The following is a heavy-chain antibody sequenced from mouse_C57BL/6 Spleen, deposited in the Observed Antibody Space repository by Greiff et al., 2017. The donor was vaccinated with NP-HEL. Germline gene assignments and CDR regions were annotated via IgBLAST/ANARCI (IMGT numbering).Heavy chain of an antibody. CDR3: SRRHYSSPYFDV. CDR2: ISSGSSTI. Sequence: EVKLMESGGGLVKPGGSLKLSCAASGFTFSDYGMHWVRQAPEKGLEWVAYISSGSSTIYYADTVKGRFTISRDNAKNTLFLQMTSLRSEDTAMYYCSRRHYSSPYFDVSGTGTTVTVSS. V-gene: IGHV5-17*01. CDR1: GFTFSDYG. D-gene: IGHD1-1*01. J-gene: IGHJ1*03.